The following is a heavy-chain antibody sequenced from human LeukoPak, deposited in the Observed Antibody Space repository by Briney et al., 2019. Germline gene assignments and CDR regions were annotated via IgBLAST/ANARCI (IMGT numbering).Heavy chain of an antibody. J-gene: IGHJ1*01. V-gene: IGHV5-10-1*01. D-gene: IGHD6-19*01. CDR2: IDPSDSYT. Sequence: GESLKISCKGSGYSFTSYWISWVRQMPGKGLGWVGRIDPSDSYTNYSPSFQGHVTISADKSISTAYLQWSSLKASDTAMYYCAGAGIAVAGNAEYFQHWGQGTLVTVSS. CDR3: AGAGIAVAGNAEYFQH. CDR1: GYSFTSYW.